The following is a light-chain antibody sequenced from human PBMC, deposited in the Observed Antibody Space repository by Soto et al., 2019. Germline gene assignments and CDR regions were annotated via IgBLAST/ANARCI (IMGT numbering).Light chain of an antibody. J-gene: IGKJ1*01. CDR2: KAS. Sequence: EVVMTQYPLSLPVTPGQPAYISCRSSQSLVYSYGYAYVNCFHQRPGQSQRRLIYKASKRNSGVSDRIIGSGSGTDCTFHINGVEAEEVGIDYCMHGAHSHQPFGRGT. CDR1: QSLVYSYGYAY. V-gene: IGKV2-30*01. CDR3: MHGAHSHQP.